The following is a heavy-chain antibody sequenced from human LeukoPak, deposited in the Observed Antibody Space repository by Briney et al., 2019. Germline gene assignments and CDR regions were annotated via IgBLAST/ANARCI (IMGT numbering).Heavy chain of an antibody. J-gene: IGHJ5*02. V-gene: IGHV3-7*01. CDR2: IKWDGSEK. CDR1: GFSFRSYW. Sequence: GGSLRLSCAATGFSFRSYWMNWVRQAPGKGLEWLAIIKWDGSEKHYKGSVEGRFTISRDNAKNSLHLQMNSLRAEDTAVYYCAGGSGYLITSWGQGTLVTVSS. D-gene: IGHD3-9*01. CDR3: AGGSGYLITS.